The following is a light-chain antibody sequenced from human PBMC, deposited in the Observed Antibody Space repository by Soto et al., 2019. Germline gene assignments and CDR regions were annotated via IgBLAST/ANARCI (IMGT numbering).Light chain of an antibody. J-gene: IGLJ3*02. CDR2: TNN. CDR1: SSNIGNNY. Sequence: QSVLTQPPSASGTPGQRVTISCSGSSSNIGNNYVCWYHQLPGTAPKLLIYTNNQRPSGVPDRFSGSKSGTSASLSISGLRSEDEADYYCAAWDDSLSGQWVFGGGTKLTIL. CDR3: AAWDDSLSGQWV. V-gene: IGLV1-47*01.